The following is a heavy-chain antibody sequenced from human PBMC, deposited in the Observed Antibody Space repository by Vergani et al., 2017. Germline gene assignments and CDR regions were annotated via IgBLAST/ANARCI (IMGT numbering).Heavy chain of an antibody. Sequence: QVQLVQSGAEVKKPGASVTVSCKASGYTFTSYGISWVRQAPGQGLEWMGWISAYNGNTNYAQKLQGRVTMTTDTSTSTAYMELRSLRSDDTTVYYCARDPYIVVVPAAPYYYYYYGMDVWGQGTTVTVSS. CDR1: GYTFTSYG. CDR3: ARDPYIVVVPAAPYYYYYYGMDV. J-gene: IGHJ6*02. CDR2: ISAYNGNT. D-gene: IGHD2-2*01. V-gene: IGHV1-18*04.